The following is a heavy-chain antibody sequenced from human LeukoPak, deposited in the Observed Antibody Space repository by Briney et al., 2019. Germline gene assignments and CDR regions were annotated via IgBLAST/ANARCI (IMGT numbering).Heavy chain of an antibody. D-gene: IGHD3-22*01. CDR1: GGTFSSYA. J-gene: IGHJ4*02. V-gene: IGHV1-69*05. CDR2: IIPIVGTA. Sequence: ASVKVSCTASGGTFSSYAIGWVRQAPGQGLEWMGGIIPIVGTANYAQKFQGRVTITTDESTSTAYMELSSLRSEDTAVYYCARMYYYDSSAYFDYWGQGTLVTVSS. CDR3: ARMYYYDSSAYFDY.